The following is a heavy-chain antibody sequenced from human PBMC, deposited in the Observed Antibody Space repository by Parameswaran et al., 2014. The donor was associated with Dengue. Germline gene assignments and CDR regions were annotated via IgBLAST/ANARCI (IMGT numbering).Heavy chain of an antibody. CDR2: ISAYNGNT. Sequence: WVRQAPGQGLEWMGWISAYNGNTNYAQKLQGRVTMTTDTSTSTAYMELRSLRSDDTAVYYCARGDPQNYYYYGMDVWGQGTTVTVSS. CDR3: ARGDPQNYYYYGMDV. J-gene: IGHJ6*02. V-gene: IGHV1-18*01.